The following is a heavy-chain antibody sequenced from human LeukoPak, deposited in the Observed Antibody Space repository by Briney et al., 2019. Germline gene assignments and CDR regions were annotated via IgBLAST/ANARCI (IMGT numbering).Heavy chain of an antibody. V-gene: IGHV3-23*01. CDR1: GFTFRNYA. CDR3: ARVLAVAGAFDY. D-gene: IGHD6-19*01. Sequence: GGSLRLSCAASGFTFRNYAMSWVRQAPGKGLEWVSSISGSGGNTYYADSVKGRFTIARDNSKNTLYLQMNSLRAEDTAVYYCARVLAVAGAFDYWGQGTLVTVSS. CDR2: ISGSGGNT. J-gene: IGHJ4*02.